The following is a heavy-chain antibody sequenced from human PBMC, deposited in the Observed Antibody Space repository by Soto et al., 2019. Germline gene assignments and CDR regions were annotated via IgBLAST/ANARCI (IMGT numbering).Heavy chain of an antibody. V-gene: IGHV2-5*01. J-gene: IGHJ5*02. D-gene: IGHD3-10*01. CDR2: IYWYDDK. CDR1: GFSLTTSGVG. Sequence: QITLKESGPTLVKPTQTLTLTCTFSGFSLTTSGVGVGWIRQPPGKALEWLALIYWYDDKRYSPSLKTRLTITKDTSKNQVVHTMTNMDPVDTATYYCAHRQFGSGIEPWGQGTLVTISS. CDR3: AHRQFGSGIEP.